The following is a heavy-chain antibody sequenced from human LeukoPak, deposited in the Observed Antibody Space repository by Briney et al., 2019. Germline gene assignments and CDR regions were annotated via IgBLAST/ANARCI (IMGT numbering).Heavy chain of an antibody. D-gene: IGHD6-19*01. CDR3: AREGSGWYF. J-gene: IGHJ4*02. CDR1: GGSISSSSYY. Sequence: SETLSLTCTVSGGSISSSSYYWRWIRKPPGKGLEWIGEINHSGSTNYNPSLKSPVTISVNTSKNQFSLKLSSVTGADTAVYYCAREGSGWYFWGQGTLVTVSS. V-gene: IGHV4-39*07. CDR2: INHSGST.